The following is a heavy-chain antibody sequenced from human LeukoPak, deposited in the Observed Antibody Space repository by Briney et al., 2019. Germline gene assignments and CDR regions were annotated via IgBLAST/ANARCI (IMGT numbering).Heavy chain of an antibody. Sequence: ASVKVPCKASGYTFTSYGISWVRQAPGQGLEWMGWISAYNGNTNYAQKLQGRVTMTTDTSTSTAYMELRSLRSDDTAVYYCARVAIVVVPAAMGRGYYMDVWGKGTTVTVSS. CDR1: GYTFTSYG. V-gene: IGHV1-18*01. D-gene: IGHD2-2*01. CDR3: ARVAIVVVPAAMGRGYYMDV. CDR2: ISAYNGNT. J-gene: IGHJ6*03.